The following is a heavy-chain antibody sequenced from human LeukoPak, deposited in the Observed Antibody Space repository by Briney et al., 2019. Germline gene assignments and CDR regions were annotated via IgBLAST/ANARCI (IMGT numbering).Heavy chain of an antibody. D-gene: IGHD5-12*01. J-gene: IGHJ4*02. CDR3: VRDGGVSGYDLLDY. CDR2: INQDGSKE. CDR1: GFTFSNYW. Sequence: GGSLRLSCAASGFTFSNYWMTWVRQAPGKGLEWVAHINQDGSKEYYMDSVKARYTISRDNAKNSLSLQMNSLRAEDTAVYYCVRDGGVSGYDLLDYWGQGTLVTVSS. V-gene: IGHV3-7*01.